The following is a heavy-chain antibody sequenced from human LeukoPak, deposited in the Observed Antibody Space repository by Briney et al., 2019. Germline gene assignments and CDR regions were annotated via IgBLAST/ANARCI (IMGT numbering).Heavy chain of an antibody. D-gene: IGHD3-10*01. Sequence: GGSLRLSCAASGFTVSSNYMSWVRQAPGKGLEWVSGISSSGGSTYYADSVKGRFTISRDNSRNTLYLQMNSLRAEDTAVYYCARHLLWFGELSGGFDYWGQGTLVTVSS. J-gene: IGHJ4*02. CDR2: ISSSGGST. CDR1: GFTVSSNY. V-gene: IGHV3-23*01. CDR3: ARHLLWFGELSGGFDY.